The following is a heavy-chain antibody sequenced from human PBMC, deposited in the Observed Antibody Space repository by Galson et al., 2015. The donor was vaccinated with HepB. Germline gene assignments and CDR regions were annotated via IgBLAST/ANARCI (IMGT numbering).Heavy chain of an antibody. CDR2: ISGNSGNT. J-gene: IGHJ4*02. CDR3: TRDVADTAMIFFDY. D-gene: IGHD5-18*01. V-gene: IGHV1-18*01. CDR1: GYSFTDFG. Sequence: SVKVSCKASGYSFTDFGISWVRQAPGQGLEWMGWISGNSGNTKYAQKFQGRVTMTTDTSTSTVYMELRSLRSDDTAVYYCTRDVADTAMIFFDYWGQGTLVSVSS.